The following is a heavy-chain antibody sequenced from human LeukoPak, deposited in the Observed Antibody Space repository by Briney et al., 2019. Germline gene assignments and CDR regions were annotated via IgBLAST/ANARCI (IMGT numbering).Heavy chain of an antibody. CDR3: ARYRRDDAFDI. Sequence: SETLSLTCTVSGGSISSSSYYWGWIRQPPGKGLGWIGSIYYSGSTYYNPSLKSRVTISVDTSKNQFSLKLTSVTAADTAVYYCARYRRDDAFDIWGQGTMVTVSS. CDR2: IYYSGST. CDR1: GGSISSSSYY. D-gene: IGHD2-2*01. V-gene: IGHV4-39*01. J-gene: IGHJ3*02.